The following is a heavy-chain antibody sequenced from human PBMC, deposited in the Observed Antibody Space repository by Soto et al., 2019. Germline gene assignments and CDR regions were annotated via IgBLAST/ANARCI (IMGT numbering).Heavy chain of an antibody. CDR1: GYIFTGYY. CDR3: ARGENGMDV. V-gene: IGHV1-2*04. CDR2: INPNSGGT. Sequence: ASVKVSCKASGYIFTGYYMHWVRQAPGQGLEWMGWINPNSGGTNYAQKFQGWVTMTRDTSISTAHMELSRLRSDDTAVYYCARGENGMDVWGQGTTVTVSS. J-gene: IGHJ6*02.